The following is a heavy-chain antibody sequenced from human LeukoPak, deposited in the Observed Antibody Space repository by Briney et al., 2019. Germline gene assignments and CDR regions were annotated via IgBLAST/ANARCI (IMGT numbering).Heavy chain of an antibody. V-gene: IGHV1-18*01. J-gene: IGHJ6*02. CDR1: GYTFTNYA. D-gene: IGHD4-17*01. CDR2: ISAYNGNT. CDR3: ARDSTTVTTNYYYYGMDV. Sequence: ASVKVSCKASGYTFTNYAMNWVRQAPGQGLEWMGWISAYNGNTNYAQKLQGRVTMTTDTSTSTAYMELRSLRSDDTAVYYCARDSTTVTTNYYYYGMDVWGQGTTVTVSS.